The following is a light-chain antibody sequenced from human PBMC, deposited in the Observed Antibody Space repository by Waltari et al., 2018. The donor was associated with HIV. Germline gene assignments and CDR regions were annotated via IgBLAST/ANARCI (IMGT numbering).Light chain of an antibody. Sequence: DIQMTQSPSSLSAFVGDKVTITCRTNLTIRMYLNWYQQRPGKAPDLLLYSVSNLHSGVPSRFSGSGSGTRFSLTINNLQPEDSATYFCQQSYSIPLSFGGGTKVEIK. V-gene: IGKV1-39*01. J-gene: IGKJ4*01. CDR1: LTIRMY. CDR3: QQSYSIPLS. CDR2: SVS.